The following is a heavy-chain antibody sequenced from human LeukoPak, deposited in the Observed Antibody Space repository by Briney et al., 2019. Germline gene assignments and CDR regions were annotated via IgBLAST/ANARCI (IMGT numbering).Heavy chain of an antibody. V-gene: IGHV3-11*01. Sequence: GGSLRLSCAASGFTFSDYNMNWVRQAPGKGLEWVSYITNGGSTIHHADSVKGRFTISRDNAKKTLYLQMNSLRAEDTAVYYCATSTGLTGGGVDVSGQGTTVTV. D-gene: IGHD3-9*01. CDR3: ATSTGLTGGGVDV. CDR1: GFTFSDYN. CDR2: ITNGGSTI. J-gene: IGHJ6*02.